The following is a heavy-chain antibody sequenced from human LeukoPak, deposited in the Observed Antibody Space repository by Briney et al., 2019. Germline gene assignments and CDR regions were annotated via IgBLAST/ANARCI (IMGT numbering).Heavy chain of an antibody. J-gene: IGHJ4*02. Sequence: GRSLRLSCAASGLTFSNYAMPWVRQAPGKGLGWVADIWFDGSKTYYAHSVMGRFTISRDKSKNTLYLQMNSLTADDTAIYYCAKDNVDTSSCLAYWGQGALVTVSS. CDR3: AKDNVDTSSCLAY. CDR1: GLTFSNYA. CDR2: IWFDGSKT. V-gene: IGHV3-33*03. D-gene: IGHD6-6*01.